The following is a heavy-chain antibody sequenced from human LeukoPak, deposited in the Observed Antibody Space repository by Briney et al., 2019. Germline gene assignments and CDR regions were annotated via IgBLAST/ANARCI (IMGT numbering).Heavy chain of an antibody. D-gene: IGHD3-10*01. V-gene: IGHV1-46*01. CDR1: GYTFTSYY. J-gene: IGHJ4*02. Sequence: ASVKVSCNASGYTFTSYYMHWVRQAPGQGLEWMGIINPSGGSTSYAQKFQGRVTMTRNTSITTAYMELSSLRSEDTAVYYCARAWLGSVSYSANWGQGTLVIVSS. CDR2: INPSGGST. CDR3: ARAWLGSVSYSAN.